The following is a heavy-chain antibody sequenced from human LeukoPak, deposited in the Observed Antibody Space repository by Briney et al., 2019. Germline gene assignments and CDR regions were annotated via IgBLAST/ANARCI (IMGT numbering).Heavy chain of an antibody. CDR1: GGSISSYY. Sequence: SETLSLTCTVSGGSISSYYWSWIRQPAGKGLEWIGRIYTSGSTNYNPSLKSRVTMSADTSKNQFSLSLSSVTAADTAVYYCAKEKYYYDSSGYYYAPFDYWGQGTLVTVSS. J-gene: IGHJ4*02. V-gene: IGHV4-4*07. D-gene: IGHD3-22*01. CDR3: AKEKYYYDSSGYYYAPFDY. CDR2: IYTSGST.